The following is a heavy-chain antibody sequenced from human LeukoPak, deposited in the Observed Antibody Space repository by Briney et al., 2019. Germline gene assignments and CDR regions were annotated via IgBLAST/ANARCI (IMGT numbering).Heavy chain of an antibody. J-gene: IGHJ6*02. CDR3: AREMPIGGVYNYYGMDV. V-gene: IGHV3-48*04. CDR2: ISSSITTI. D-gene: IGHD3-3*01. CDR1: GFTFRSYS. Sequence: GGSLRLSCAASGFTFRSYSMNWVRQAPGKGLEWVSYISSSITTIYYADSVKGRFTISRDNAKNSLYLQMNSLRAEDTAVYYCAREMPIGGVYNYYGMDVWGQGTTVTVSS.